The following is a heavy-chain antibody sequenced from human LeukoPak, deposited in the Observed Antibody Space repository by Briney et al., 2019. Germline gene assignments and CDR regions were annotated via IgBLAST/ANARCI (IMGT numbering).Heavy chain of an antibody. CDR3: ARAPAEIGGYYPEYFRH. V-gene: IGHV3-74*01. Sequence: AGGSLRLSCAASGFTFSRYWMHWVRQAPGKGLVWVSRIKSDGSTNYSDSVKVRFTISRDNIKTTVTLQMNNLRAADTPVSYCARAPAEIGGYYPEYFRHWGQGTLVTVSS. CDR2: IKSDGST. J-gene: IGHJ1*01. D-gene: IGHD3-22*01. CDR1: GFTFSRYW.